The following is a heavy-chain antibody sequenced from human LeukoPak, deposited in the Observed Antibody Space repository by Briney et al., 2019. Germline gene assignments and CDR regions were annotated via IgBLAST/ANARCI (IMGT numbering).Heavy chain of an antibody. J-gene: IGHJ3*02. V-gene: IGHV3-11*01. Sequence: GGSLRLSCAASGFSLSDYYMTWIRQAPGKGLEWVSYIPTAGNTIFYADSVKGRFTMSRANTKQTLHLQMTDLRPDDTAMYYYARDLGYNYGLDAFNIWGQGTMVTVSS. D-gene: IGHD5-18*01. CDR2: IPTAGNTI. CDR3: ARDLGYNYGLDAFNI. CDR1: GFSLSDYY.